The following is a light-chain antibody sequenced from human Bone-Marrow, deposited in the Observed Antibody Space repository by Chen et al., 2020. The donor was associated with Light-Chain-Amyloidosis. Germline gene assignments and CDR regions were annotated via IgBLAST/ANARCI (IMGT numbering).Light chain of an antibody. V-gene: IGLV2-14*01. CDR3: SSYTSTNSPV. CDR2: DVT. CDR1: SSDVGGDNH. J-gene: IGLJ1*01. Sequence: QSALTQPASVSGSPGQSITISCTGTSSDVGGDNHVSWYQQHPDKAPKLMIYDVTNRPSWVPDRFSGSRWVNTAHLTISGLQTEDEAVYCCSSYTSTNSPVFGSGTRVTVL.